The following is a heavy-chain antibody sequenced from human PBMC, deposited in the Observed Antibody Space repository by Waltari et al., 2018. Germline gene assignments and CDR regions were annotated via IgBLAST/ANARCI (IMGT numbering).Heavy chain of an antibody. CDR3: VRAMAGAASPFDY. J-gene: IGHJ4*02. D-gene: IGHD6-19*01. V-gene: IGHV4-31*03. CDR2: VYYDGES. Sequence: QVHLQESAPGLVKPSETLSLTCTVPGSPPPTGGSYWGWVRQRPGKGLEWIGYVYYDGESFYSPSLTSRIVISLDKTKNQFSLNLGSVTAADTATYFCVRAMAGAASPFDYWGKGTLVTVSS. CDR1: GSPPPTGGSY.